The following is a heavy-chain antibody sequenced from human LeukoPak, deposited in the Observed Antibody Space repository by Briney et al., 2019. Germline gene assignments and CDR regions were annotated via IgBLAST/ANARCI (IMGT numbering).Heavy chain of an antibody. CDR2: IYSGGST. D-gene: IGHD6-6*01. Sequence: GGSLRLSCAASGFTVSSNYMSWVRQAPGKGLEWVSVIYSGGSTYYADSVKGRFTISRDNSKNTLYLQMNSLRAEDTAVYYCASSIAARRGYYYYMDVWGKGTTVTVSS. CDR3: ASSIAARRGYYYYMDV. J-gene: IGHJ6*03. CDR1: GFTVSSNY. V-gene: IGHV3-66*01.